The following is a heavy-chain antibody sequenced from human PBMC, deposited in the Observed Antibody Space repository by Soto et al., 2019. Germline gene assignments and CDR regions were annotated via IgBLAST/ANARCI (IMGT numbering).Heavy chain of an antibody. CDR2: IGTGNGNT. CDR3: AKGSRMWTPDY. V-gene: IGHV1-3*04. Sequence: ASVKVSCKTSGYTFTDYAIHWVRQAPGHRLEWMGWIGTGNGNTKFSQKFQGRVTITRDTSATTAYMELTSLRSEDTAVYYCAKGSRMWTPDYWGQGTIVTVYS. D-gene: IGHD2-21*01. J-gene: IGHJ4*02. CDR1: GYTFTDYA.